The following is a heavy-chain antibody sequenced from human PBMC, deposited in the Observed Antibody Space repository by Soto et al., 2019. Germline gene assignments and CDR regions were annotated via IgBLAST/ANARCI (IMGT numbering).Heavy chain of an antibody. V-gene: IGHV3-7*03. CDR3: ARVLTVEYYYYGMDV. Sequence: HPGGSLRLSCAASGFTFSSYWMSWVRQAPGKGLEWVANIKQDGSEKYYVDSVKGRFTISRDNAKNSLYLQMNSLRAEDTAVYYCARVLTVEYYYYGMDVWGQGTTVTVSS. J-gene: IGHJ6*02. CDR2: IKQDGSEK. D-gene: IGHD4-4*01. CDR1: GFTFSSYW.